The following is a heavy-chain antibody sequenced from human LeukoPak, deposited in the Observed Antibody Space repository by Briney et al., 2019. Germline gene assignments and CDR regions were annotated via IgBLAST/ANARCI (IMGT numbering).Heavy chain of an antibody. CDR2: INPNSGGT. CDR1: GYTFTGYY. CDR3: ARVPTYYYGSSGYSLDY. V-gene: IGHV1-2*02. D-gene: IGHD3-22*01. Sequence: ASVKVSCKASGYTFTGYYMHWVRQAPGQGLGWMGWINPNSGGTNYAQKFQGRVTMTRDTSISTAYMELSRLRSDDTAVYYCARVPTYYYGSSGYSLDYWGQGTLVTVSS. J-gene: IGHJ4*02.